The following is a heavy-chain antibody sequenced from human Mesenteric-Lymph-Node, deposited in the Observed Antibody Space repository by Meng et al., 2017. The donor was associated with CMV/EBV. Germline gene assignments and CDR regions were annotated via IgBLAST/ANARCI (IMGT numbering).Heavy chain of an antibody. V-gene: IGHV3-7*01. CDR2: IKEDGTEK. J-gene: IGHJ5*02. D-gene: IGHD3-9*01. Sequence: GESLKISCAASGFTFSRYWMSWVRQAPGKGLEWVANIKEDGTEKYYVDSVKGRFAISRDNAKNSLYLQMNNLRAEDTAVYYCAKDSWLNWFDPWGQGTLVTVSS. CDR1: GFTFSRYW. CDR3: AKDSWLNWFDP.